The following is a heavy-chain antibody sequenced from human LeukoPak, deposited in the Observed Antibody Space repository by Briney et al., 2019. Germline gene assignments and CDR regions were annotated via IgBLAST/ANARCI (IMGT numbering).Heavy chain of an antibody. Sequence: ASVKVSCKASGGTFSSYTISWLRQAPGQGLEWMGRIIPILGIANYAQKFQGRVTITADKSTSTAYMELSSLRSEDTAVYYCARGYCSSTSCYLYWFDPWGQGTLVTVSS. CDR2: IIPILGIA. D-gene: IGHD2-2*01. CDR1: GGTFSSYT. J-gene: IGHJ5*02. CDR3: ARGYCSSTSCYLYWFDP. V-gene: IGHV1-69*02.